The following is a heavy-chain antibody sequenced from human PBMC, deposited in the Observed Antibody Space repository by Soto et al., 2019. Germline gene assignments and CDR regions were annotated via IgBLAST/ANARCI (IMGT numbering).Heavy chain of an antibody. Sequence: SETLSLTCTVSGFSISSGYYWGWVRQPPGKGLEWIGSMYQSGTTYYNPSLKSRVTISINTSKNQFSLKLTSVTAADTAVYYCARDWYRDGYKGGYFDYWGQGTLVTVSS. CDR3: ARDWYRDGYKGGYFDY. V-gene: IGHV4-38-2*02. CDR1: GFSISSGYY. J-gene: IGHJ4*02. D-gene: IGHD1-26*01. CDR2: MYQSGTT.